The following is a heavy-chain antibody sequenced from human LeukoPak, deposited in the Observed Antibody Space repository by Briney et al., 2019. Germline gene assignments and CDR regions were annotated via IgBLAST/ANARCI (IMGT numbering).Heavy chain of an antibody. Sequence: GGSLRLSCEVFGFRFDDYGMSWVRQAPGKGLEWVSAITATSSSTHDADSVQGRFTISRDNSKNTLYLQMNSLRPEDTAIYYCAKLFESGTYNNFFHYWGQGTLVTVFS. D-gene: IGHD3-10*01. J-gene: IGHJ4*02. CDR3: AKLFESGTYNNFFHY. CDR2: ITATSSST. CDR1: GFRFDDYG. V-gene: IGHV3-23*01.